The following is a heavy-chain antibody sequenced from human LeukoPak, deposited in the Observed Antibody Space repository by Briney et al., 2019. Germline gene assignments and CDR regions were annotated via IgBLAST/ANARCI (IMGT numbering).Heavy chain of an antibody. Sequence: ASVKVSCKASGYTFTGYYMHWVRQAPGQGLEWMGWINPNSGGTDYAQKFQGRVTMTRDTSISTAYMELSRLRSDDTAVYYCARDRGYSGYDFDCWGQGTLVTVSS. V-gene: IGHV1-2*02. D-gene: IGHD5-12*01. J-gene: IGHJ4*02. CDR1: GYTFTGYY. CDR2: INPNSGGT. CDR3: ARDRGYSGYDFDC.